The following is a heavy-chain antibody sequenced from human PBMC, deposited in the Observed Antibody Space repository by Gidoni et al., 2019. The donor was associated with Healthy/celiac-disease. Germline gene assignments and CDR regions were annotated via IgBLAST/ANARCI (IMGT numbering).Heavy chain of an antibody. CDR1: GGSIRSGGYY. V-gene: IGHV4-31*03. Sequence: QVQLQESGPGLVKPSQTLSLTCTVSGGSIRSGGYYWSWIRQHPGKGLEWIGYIYSGGSTYSNPPLKSRVTISVDTSKNHFSRKLSSVTAADTAVYYCAREHYYDSSGYQLDWYFDLWGRGTLVTVSS. CDR3: AREHYYDSSGYQLDWYFDL. CDR2: IYSGGST. J-gene: IGHJ2*01. D-gene: IGHD3-22*01.